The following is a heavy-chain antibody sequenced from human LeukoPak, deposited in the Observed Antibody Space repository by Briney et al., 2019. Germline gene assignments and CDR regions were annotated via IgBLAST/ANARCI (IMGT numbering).Heavy chain of an antibody. CDR1: RYTFTGYY. V-gene: IGHV1-2*02. J-gene: IGHJ6*04. CDR2: INPNSGGT. CDR3: ARGSIPFDDYRSEEGMDV. Sequence: GASVKVSCKASRYTFTGYYMHWVRQAPGQGLEWMGWINPNSGGTNYAQKFQGRVTMTRDTSISTAYMELSRLRSDDTAVYYCARGSIPFDDYRSEEGMDVWGKGTTVAVSS. D-gene: IGHD4-11*01.